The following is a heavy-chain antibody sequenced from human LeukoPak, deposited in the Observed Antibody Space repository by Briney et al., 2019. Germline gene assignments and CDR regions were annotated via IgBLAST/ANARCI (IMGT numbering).Heavy chain of an antibody. J-gene: IGHJ4*02. CDR3: ARTGGSSWYQYFGFDY. Sequence: SVKVSCKASGGTFSSYAISGVRQAPGQGRDGMGGIIPIFGTANYAQKFQGRVTITADESTSTAYMELSSLRSEDTAVYYCARTGGSSWYQYFGFDYWGQGTLVTVSS. CDR1: GGTFSSYA. V-gene: IGHV1-69*13. D-gene: IGHD6-13*01. CDR2: IIPIFGTA.